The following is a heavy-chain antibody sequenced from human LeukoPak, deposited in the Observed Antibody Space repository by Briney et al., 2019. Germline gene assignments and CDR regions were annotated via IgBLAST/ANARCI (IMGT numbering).Heavy chain of an antibody. D-gene: IGHD2-2*01. CDR2: INPNSGVT. Sequence: ASVKVSCKASGYTFTGYYMHWVRQAPGQGLEWVGWINPNSGVTKHAQKFQGRVTMTRDTSISTAYMELSRLRSDDTAVYYCARANYCSSTSCFRDAFDIWGQGTMVTVSS. CDR1: GYTFTGYY. V-gene: IGHV1-2*02. J-gene: IGHJ3*02. CDR3: ARANYCSSTSCFRDAFDI.